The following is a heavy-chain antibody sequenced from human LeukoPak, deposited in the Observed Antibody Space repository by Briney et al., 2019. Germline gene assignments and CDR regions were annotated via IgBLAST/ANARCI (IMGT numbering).Heavy chain of an antibody. CDR3: ARGGSSGAFDI. D-gene: IGHD1-26*01. Sequence: SETLSLTCAVSGYSISSGYYWGWVRQPPGKGLKWIGSIYHSGSTYYNPSLKSRVTISVDTSKNQFSLKLSSVTAADTAVYYCARGGSSGAFDIWGQGTMVTVSS. J-gene: IGHJ3*02. CDR1: GYSISSGYY. V-gene: IGHV4-38-2*01. CDR2: IYHSGST.